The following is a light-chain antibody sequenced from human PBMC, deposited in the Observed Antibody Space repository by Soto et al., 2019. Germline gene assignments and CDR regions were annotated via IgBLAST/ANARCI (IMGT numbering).Light chain of an antibody. CDR2: AAS. V-gene: IGKV1-9*01. J-gene: IGKJ2*01. CDR3: LQLNSYEYT. CDR1: QGISSY. Sequence: DIQLTQSPSFLSASVGDRVTITCRASQGISSYLAWYQQKPGKAPKLLIYAASTLQSGVPSRFSGSGSGTEFTLTISSLQPEDFATYYCLQLNSYEYTFGQGTKLEIK.